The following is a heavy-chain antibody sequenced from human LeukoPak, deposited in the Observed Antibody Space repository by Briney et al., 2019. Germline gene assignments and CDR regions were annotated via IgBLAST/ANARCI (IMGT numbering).Heavy chain of an antibody. CDR3: ARIPGYSYGYRSGTY. CDR2: IYYSGST. Sequence: SDTLSLTCAVSGYSISSSNWWGWIRQPPGKGLEWIGYIYYSGSTYYNPSLKSRVTMSVDTSKNQFSLKLSSVTAADTAVYYCARIPGYSYGYRSGTYWGQGTLVTVSS. V-gene: IGHV4-28*01. D-gene: IGHD5-18*01. CDR1: GYSISSSNW. J-gene: IGHJ4*02.